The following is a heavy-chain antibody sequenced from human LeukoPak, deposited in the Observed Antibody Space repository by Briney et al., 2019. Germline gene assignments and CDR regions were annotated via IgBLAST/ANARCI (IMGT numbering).Heavy chain of an antibody. CDR2: VFDSGST. CDR1: GASFSTNY. V-gene: IGHV4-59*01. Sequence: SETLSLTCSVSGASFSTNYWSWIRQPPGRGLEWIGYVFDSGSTNYNPSLKSRVTISVDTSTKQFSLRLSSVTAADTAVYYCARAADFWGSYPIYYFDYWGQGTLVTVSS. D-gene: IGHD3-3*01. CDR3: ARAADFWGSYPIYYFDY. J-gene: IGHJ4*02.